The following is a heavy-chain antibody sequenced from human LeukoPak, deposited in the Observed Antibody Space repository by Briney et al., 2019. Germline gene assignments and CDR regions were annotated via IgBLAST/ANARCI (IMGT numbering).Heavy chain of an antibody. CDR2: IYYSGST. D-gene: IGHD7-27*01. V-gene: IGHV4-59*01. Sequence: SETLSLTCTVSGGSISSYYWSWIRQPPGKGLEWIGYIYYSGSTNYNPSLKSRVTISVDTSKNQFSLKLSSVTAVDTAVYYCARVTRLGAFDIWGQGTMVTVSS. CDR3: ARVTRLGAFDI. CDR1: GGSISSYY. J-gene: IGHJ3*02.